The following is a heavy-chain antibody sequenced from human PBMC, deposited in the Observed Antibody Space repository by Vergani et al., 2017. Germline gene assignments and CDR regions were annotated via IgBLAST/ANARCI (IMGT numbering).Heavy chain of an antibody. J-gene: IGHJ5*02. CDR1: GASISSYF. CDR3: ARDQWDDDGPRGWFAP. Sequence: VQLQESGPGLLKPSATLSPTCSVSGASISSYFWSWIRQPAGKGLEWLGRVHTDGTAYYNPSLRTRVRLSADLSQSQFSLKMTSLTAADTAVYFCARDQWDDDGPRGWFAPWGQGILVTVSS. D-gene: IGHD5-24*01. V-gene: IGHV4-4*07. CDR2: VHTDGTA.